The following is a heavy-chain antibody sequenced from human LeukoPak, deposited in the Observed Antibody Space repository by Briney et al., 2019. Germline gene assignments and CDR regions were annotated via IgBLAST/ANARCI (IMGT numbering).Heavy chain of an antibody. CDR1: GFTFSNYW. D-gene: IGHD3-22*01. CDR3: ARDLGQYYDTSDNWFDP. V-gene: IGHV3-74*01. CDR2: INSDGINT. Sequence: GGSLRLSCAASGFTFSNYWIHWVRQAPGKGLVWVSRINSDGINTSYADSVKGRFTISRDNAKNTLNLQMNSLRAEDTAVYYCARDLGQYYDTSDNWFDPWGQGTLVTVSS. J-gene: IGHJ5*02.